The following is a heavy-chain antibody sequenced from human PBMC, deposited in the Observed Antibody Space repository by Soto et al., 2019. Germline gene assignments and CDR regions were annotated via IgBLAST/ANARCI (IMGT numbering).Heavy chain of an antibody. V-gene: IGHV3-15*01. Sequence: KPGGSLRLSCAASGFTFSNAWMSWVRQAPGKGLEWVGRIKSKTDGGTTDYAAPVKGRFTISRDDSKNTLYLQMNSPKTEDTAVYYCTTRPPYYYGSGTYYFDYWGQGTLVTVSS. D-gene: IGHD3-10*01. J-gene: IGHJ4*02. CDR1: GFTFSNAW. CDR3: TTRPPYYYGSGTYYFDY. CDR2: IKSKTDGGTT.